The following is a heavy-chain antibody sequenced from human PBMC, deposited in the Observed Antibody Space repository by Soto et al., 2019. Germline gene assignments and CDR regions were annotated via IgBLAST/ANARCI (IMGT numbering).Heavy chain of an antibody. D-gene: IGHD2-2*02. CDR2: IRDDGSSV. CDR1: GFSFSSSP. J-gene: IGHJ6*02. Sequence: GSLRLSCAASGFSFSSSPMSWVRQVPGKGLEWISAIRDDGSSVYYVQSVKGRFTISRDNSKNTSSLRMKNLRVEDTAIYYCVADRYTWSDLPSVSMNVWGQGTTVTVSS. CDR3: VADRYTWSDLPSVSMNV. V-gene: IGHV3-23*02.